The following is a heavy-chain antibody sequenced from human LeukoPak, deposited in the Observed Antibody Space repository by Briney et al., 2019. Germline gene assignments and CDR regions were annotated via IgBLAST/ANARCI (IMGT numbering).Heavy chain of an antibody. V-gene: IGHV3-21*01. D-gene: IGHD6-13*01. CDR1: GFTFSSYG. CDR3: ARGYSSSWHHYYYYMDV. Sequence: PGGSLRLSCAASGFTFSSYGMNWVRQAPGKGLEWVSSISSSSSYIYYADSVKGRFTISRDNAKNSLYLQMNSLRAEDTAVYYCARGYSSSWHHYYYYMDVWGKGTTVTVSS. J-gene: IGHJ6*03. CDR2: ISSSSSYI.